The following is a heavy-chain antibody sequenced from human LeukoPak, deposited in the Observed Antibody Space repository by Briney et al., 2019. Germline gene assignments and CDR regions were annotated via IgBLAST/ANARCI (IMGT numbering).Heavy chain of an antibody. V-gene: IGHV4-39*01. CDR3: ARRGDILTDYAFDY. J-gene: IGHJ4*02. CDR2: IYYSGTT. CDR1: GFTFSSYW. Sequence: NTGGSLRLSCAASGFTFSSYWMSWVCQAPGKGLEWIGNIYYSGTTSYNPSLKSRVTISVDTSKNQFSLRLSSVTAADTAVYYCARRGDILTDYAFDYWGQGTLVTVSS. D-gene: IGHD3-9*01.